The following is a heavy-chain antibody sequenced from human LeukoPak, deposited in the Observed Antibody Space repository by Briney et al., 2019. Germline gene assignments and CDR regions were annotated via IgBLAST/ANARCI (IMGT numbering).Heavy chain of an antibody. Sequence: GGSLRLSCAASGFIFGDYNMNWVRQAPGKGLEWVANIKQDGSEKYYVDSVKGRFTISRDNAKNSLYLQMNSLRAEDTAVYYCARDGRRWLPAGLDYWGQGTLVTVSS. J-gene: IGHJ4*02. CDR2: IKQDGSEK. D-gene: IGHD5-24*01. CDR3: ARDGRRWLPAGLDY. V-gene: IGHV3-7*01. CDR1: GFIFGDYN.